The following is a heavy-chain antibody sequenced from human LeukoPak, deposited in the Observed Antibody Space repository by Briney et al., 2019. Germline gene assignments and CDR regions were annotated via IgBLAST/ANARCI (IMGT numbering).Heavy chain of an antibody. Sequence: GGSLRLSCAASGFTVSSNYMSWVRQAPGKGLEWVSVIYSGGSTYYADSVKGRFTISRDNSKNTLCLQMNSLRAEDTAVYYCARELRGSGWYVDYWGQGTLVTVSS. V-gene: IGHV3-53*01. CDR3: ARELRGSGWYVDY. CDR2: IYSGGST. J-gene: IGHJ4*02. D-gene: IGHD6-19*01. CDR1: GFTVSSNY.